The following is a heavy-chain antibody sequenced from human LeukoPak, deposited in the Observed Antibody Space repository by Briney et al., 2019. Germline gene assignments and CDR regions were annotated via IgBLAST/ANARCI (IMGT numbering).Heavy chain of an antibody. J-gene: IGHJ4*02. D-gene: IGHD3-3*01. V-gene: IGHV1-3*01. CDR3: ARATRRITIFGVVIPYYFDY. CDR2: TNAGNGNT. Sequence: GASVKVSCKPSGYTFNNYAVNWVRQAPGQRLEWMGWTNAGNGNTRYSQKFQGRVTITRDTSASTAYMELSSLRSEDTAVYYCARATRRITIFGVVIPYYFDYWGQGTLVTVSS. CDR1: GYTFNNYA.